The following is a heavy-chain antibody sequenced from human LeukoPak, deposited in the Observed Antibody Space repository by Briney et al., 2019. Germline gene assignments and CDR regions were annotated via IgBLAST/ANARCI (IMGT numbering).Heavy chain of an antibody. D-gene: IGHD2-15*01. CDR1: GFTVSDHY. CDR3: ADIGGGGSNTR. Sequence: GGSLRLSCVASGFTVSDHYLDWVRQAPGKGLEWVGLIRKKSDRYTTEYAASVKGRFTIPRDDSTNSVYLQMSSLKSEDTAVYYCADIGGGGSNTRWGEGTVVTVSS. V-gene: IGHV3-72*01. J-gene: IGHJ1*01. CDR2: IRKKSDRYTT.